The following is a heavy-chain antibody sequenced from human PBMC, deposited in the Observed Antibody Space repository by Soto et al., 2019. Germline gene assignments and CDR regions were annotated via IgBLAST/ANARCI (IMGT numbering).Heavy chain of an antibody. Sequence: GGSLRLSCAVSEFNVMSYWMSWVRQAPGKGLEWVASIKEDGSEIYYLQSVRGRFSISRDSAGNALYLAMNYLSAEDTSVYFCARDIGFDYVNWGQGTLVTVSS. V-gene: IGHV3-7*01. D-gene: IGHD3-16*01. CDR3: ARDIGFDYVN. CDR2: IKEDGSEI. J-gene: IGHJ4*02. CDR1: EFNVMSYW.